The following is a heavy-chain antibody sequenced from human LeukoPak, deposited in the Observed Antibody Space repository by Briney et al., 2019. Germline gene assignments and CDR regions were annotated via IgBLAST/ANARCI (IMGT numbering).Heavy chain of an antibody. D-gene: IGHD3-10*01. CDR3: ARGRVVIPEGPDY. J-gene: IGHJ4*02. CDR2: IKQDGSDK. Sequence: PGGSLRLSCAASGFTFSRYWMSWVRQAPGKGLEWVANIKQDGSDKYYADSVKGRFTIPRDDSKNTLHLQMNSLRAEDTAVYYCARGRVVIPEGPDYWGQGTLVTVSS. CDR1: GFTFSRYW. V-gene: IGHV3-7*01.